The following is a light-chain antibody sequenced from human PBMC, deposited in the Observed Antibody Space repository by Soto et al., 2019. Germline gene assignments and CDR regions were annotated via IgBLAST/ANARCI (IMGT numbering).Light chain of an antibody. Sequence: QSVLTQPPSASGTPGQRVTISCSGSSSNLGSNTVNWYQQLPGTAPKLLIYSNNQRPSGDPDRFSGSKSGNSASLAISGLQSEDEADYYCAAWDDSLNGWVFGGRAKRTLL. CDR3: AAWDDSLNGWV. V-gene: IGLV1-44*01. CDR1: SSNLGSNT. CDR2: SNN. J-gene: IGLJ3*02.